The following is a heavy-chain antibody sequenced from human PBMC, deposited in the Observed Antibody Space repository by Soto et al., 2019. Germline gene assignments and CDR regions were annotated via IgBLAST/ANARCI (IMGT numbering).Heavy chain of an antibody. CDR2: IYWDDDK. D-gene: IGHD7-27*01. Sequence: QITLKASGPTLMNPTQPPTLTVTFTGFSLNTSGVGVCWNRQPPGKAMEWHALIYWDDDKRYRTSLNSTLTLTKDTSKNYVVLTMTNIDPVDTATYSGAHSGPNWGNAFDIWGPGTTVVIAS. CDR1: GFSLNTSGVG. V-gene: IGHV2-5*02. J-gene: IGHJ3*02. CDR3: AHSGPNWGNAFDI.